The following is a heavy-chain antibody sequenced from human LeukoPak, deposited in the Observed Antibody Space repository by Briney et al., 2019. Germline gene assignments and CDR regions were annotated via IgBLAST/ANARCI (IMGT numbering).Heavy chain of an antibody. V-gene: IGHV4-59*08. J-gene: IGHJ4*02. CDR1: GSSISNYY. CDR2: IYSTGST. Sequence: SETLSLTCSVSGSSISNYYWSWIRQSPGKGLEWIGYIYSTGSTNYNPSLKSRVTISVETSKNQFSLRLSSVTAADTAVYFCARHEGLARPFDYWGQGTLVPVSS. D-gene: IGHD6-19*01. CDR3: ARHEGLARPFDY.